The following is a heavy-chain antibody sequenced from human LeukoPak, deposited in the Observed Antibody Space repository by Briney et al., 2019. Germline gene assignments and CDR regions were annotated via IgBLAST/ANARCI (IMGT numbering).Heavy chain of an antibody. V-gene: IGHV1-8*01. J-gene: IGHJ3*02. Sequence: ASVKVSCKASGYTFTSYDINWVRQATGQGLEWMGRMNPNSGNTGYAQKFQGRVTMTRNTSISTAYMELSSLRSEDTAVYYCARWRYCSSTSCFDAFDIWGQGTMVTVSS. CDR1: GYTFTSYD. D-gene: IGHD2-2*01. CDR3: ARWRYCSSTSCFDAFDI. CDR2: MNPNSGNT.